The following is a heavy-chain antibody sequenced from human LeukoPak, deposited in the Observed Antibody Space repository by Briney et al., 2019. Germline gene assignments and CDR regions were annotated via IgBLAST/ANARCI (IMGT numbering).Heavy chain of an antibody. CDR3: ARESLYYDFWSGYFRSLAGVYYYYYYMDV. V-gene: IGHV1-8*01. CDR2: MNTNSGNT. D-gene: IGHD3-3*01. J-gene: IGHJ6*03. Sequence: ASVKVSCKASGYTFTSYDVYWVRQAPGQGLEWMGWMNTNSGNTGYAQKFQGTVTMTRNTSISTAYMELSSLRSEDTAVYYCARESLYYDFWSGYFRSLAGVYYYYYYMDVWGKGTTVTVSS. CDR1: GYTFTSYD.